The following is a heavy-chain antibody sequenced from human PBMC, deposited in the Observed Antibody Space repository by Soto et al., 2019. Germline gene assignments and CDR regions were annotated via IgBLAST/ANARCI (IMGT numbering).Heavy chain of an antibody. CDR2: VNSNSGNS. D-gene: IGHD2-2*02. CDR3: ARPYCDITSFYTYWFDP. CDR1: VYSFSTYD. V-gene: IGHV1-8*01. J-gene: IGHJ5*02. Sequence: QVQLVQSGAEVKKPGASVKVSCKASVYSFSTYDINWVRQAAGQGLEWLGWVNSNSGNSDYAQRFRGRVTMTSSTSISPAYMALTALTPEDTAVDSRARPYCDITSFYTYWFDPGGKGTLVPVSS.